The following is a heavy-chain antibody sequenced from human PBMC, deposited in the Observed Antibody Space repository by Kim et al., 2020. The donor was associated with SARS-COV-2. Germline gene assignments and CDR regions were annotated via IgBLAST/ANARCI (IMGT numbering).Heavy chain of an antibody. J-gene: IGHJ5*02. CDR3: ARGDFWSGRRFDP. V-gene: IGHV3-20*03. D-gene: IGHD3-3*01. Sequence: YADSLKGRFTIPRDISKNSLYLQMNSLRAEDTALYYCARGDFWSGRRFDPWGQRTLVTVSS.